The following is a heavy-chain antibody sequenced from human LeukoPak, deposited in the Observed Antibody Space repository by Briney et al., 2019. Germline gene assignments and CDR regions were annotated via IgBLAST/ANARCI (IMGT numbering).Heavy chain of an antibody. D-gene: IGHD4-17*01. CDR3: ARDSMTTVTGYFQH. J-gene: IGHJ1*01. CDR2: IWYDGSNK. V-gene: IGHV3-33*01. Sequence: HPGGSLRLSCAASGFTFSSYGMHWVRQAPGKGLEWVAVIWYDGSNKYYADSVKGRFTISRDNSKNTLYLQMNSLRAEDTAVYYCARDSMTTVTGYFQHWGQGTLVTVSS. CDR1: GFTFSSYG.